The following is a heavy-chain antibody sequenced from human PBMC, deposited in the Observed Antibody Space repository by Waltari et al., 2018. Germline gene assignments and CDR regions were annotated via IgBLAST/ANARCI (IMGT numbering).Heavy chain of an antibody. CDR3: ARIMVATPAYYYYYGMDV. V-gene: IGHV4-61*02. CDR2: IYTSGST. J-gene: IGHJ6*02. D-gene: IGHD2-8*01. CDR1: GGSISSGSYY. Sequence: QVQLQESGPGLVKPSQTLSLTCTVPGGSISSGSYYWSWIRQPAGKGLEWIGRIYTSGSTNYNPSLKSRVTISVDTSKNQFSLKLSSVTAADTAVYYCARIMVATPAYYYYYGMDVWGQGTTVTVSS.